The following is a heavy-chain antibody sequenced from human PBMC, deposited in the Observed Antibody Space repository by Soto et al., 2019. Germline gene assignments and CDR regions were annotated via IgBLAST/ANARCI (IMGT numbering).Heavy chain of an antibody. D-gene: IGHD3-10*01. Sequence: EVQLVESGGGLAQPGRSLRLSCAASGFTFDDHAMHWVRQAPGKGLEWVSGISWNTGTIGYADSVKGRFIISRDNAKNSLYLQMNSLRAEDTALYYCTRDSHTSGEWYFDLWGRGTLVTVSS. J-gene: IGHJ2*01. CDR1: GFTFDDHA. CDR3: TRDSHTSGEWYFDL. CDR2: ISWNTGTI. V-gene: IGHV3-9*01.